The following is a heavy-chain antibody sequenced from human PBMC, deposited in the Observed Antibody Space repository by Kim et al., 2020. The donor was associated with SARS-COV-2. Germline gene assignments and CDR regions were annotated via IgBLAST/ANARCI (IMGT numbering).Heavy chain of an antibody. D-gene: IGHD2-2*01. CDR2: INHSGST. J-gene: IGHJ4*02. Sequence: SETLSLTCAVYGGSFSGYYWSWIRQPPGKGLEWIGEINHSGSTNYNPSLKSRVTISVDTSKNQFSLKLSSVTAADTAVYYCARRAPGYQPLEFDYWGQGTLVTVSS. CDR1: GGSFSGYY. V-gene: IGHV4-34*01. CDR3: ARRAPGYQPLEFDY.